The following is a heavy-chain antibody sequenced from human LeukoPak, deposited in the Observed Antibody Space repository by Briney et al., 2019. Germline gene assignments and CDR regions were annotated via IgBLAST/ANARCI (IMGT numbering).Heavy chain of an antibody. J-gene: IGHJ4*02. D-gene: IGHD2-8*01. V-gene: IGHV3-30*02. CDR2: IRFDGNPT. CDR3: AKDLMYGPDY. CDR1: GFTFSSYG. Sequence: PGGSLRLSCAASGFTFSSYGMHWVRQAPGKGLEWVSFIRFDGNPTYSADSVKGRFTISRDNSKNTVYMQMNSLRTEDTAVYYCAKDLMYGPDYWGQGTLVTVSS.